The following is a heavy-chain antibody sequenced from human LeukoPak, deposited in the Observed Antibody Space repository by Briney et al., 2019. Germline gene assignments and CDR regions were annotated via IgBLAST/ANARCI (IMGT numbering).Heavy chain of an antibody. CDR2: ISSSSSDYI. Sequence: GGSLRLSCAASGFTFSTYSMSWVRQAPGKGLEWVSSISSSSSDYIYYADSVKGRFTISRDNAKNSLYLQMNSLRAEDTAVYYCANARLQQWLRYWGQGTLVTVSS. CDR3: ANARLQQWLRY. D-gene: IGHD5-12*01. J-gene: IGHJ4*02. V-gene: IGHV3-21*04. CDR1: GFTFSTYS.